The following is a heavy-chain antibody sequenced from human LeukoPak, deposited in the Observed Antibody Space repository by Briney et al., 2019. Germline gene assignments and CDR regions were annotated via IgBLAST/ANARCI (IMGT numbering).Heavy chain of an antibody. CDR2: ISGSGDTT. Sequence: PGGSLRLSCAASGFTFSSYAMSWVRQAPGKGLEWVSGISGSGDTTYYADSVKGRFTISRDNSKNTLYLLMNSLRAEDTALYYCAKYGRGWYYFDYWGQGTLVTVSS. CDR1: GFTFSSYA. J-gene: IGHJ4*02. V-gene: IGHV3-23*01. D-gene: IGHD6-19*01. CDR3: AKYGRGWYYFDY.